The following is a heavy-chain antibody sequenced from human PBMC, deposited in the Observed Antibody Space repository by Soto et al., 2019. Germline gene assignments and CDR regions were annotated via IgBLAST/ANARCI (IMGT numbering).Heavy chain of an antibody. J-gene: IGHJ6*02. Sequence: SETLSLTCTVSGGSISSYYWSWIRQPPGKGLEWIGYIYYSGSTNYDPSLKSRVTISVDTSKNQFSLKLSSVTAADTAVYYCARXRGVHYYYYGMDVWGQGTTVTVSS. D-gene: IGHD3-10*01. CDR3: ARXRGVHYYYYGMDV. CDR2: IYYSGST. V-gene: IGHV4-59*01. CDR1: GGSISSYY.